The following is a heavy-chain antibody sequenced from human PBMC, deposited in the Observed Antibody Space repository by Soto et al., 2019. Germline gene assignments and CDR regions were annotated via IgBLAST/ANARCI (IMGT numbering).Heavy chain of an antibody. Sequence: QVPVVQSGPEVKKPGASVKISCQTSGYSFSTYGINWVRQAPGQGLEWMGWISVCNGHTDYAEKFQGRVTMTTDTSTSTAYMELRSLRSDDTAIYYCARGRGASSWYETPHYFDFWGQGTLVTVSS. CDR3: ARGRGASSWYETPHYFDF. CDR2: ISVCNGHT. D-gene: IGHD6-13*01. V-gene: IGHV1-18*01. J-gene: IGHJ4*02. CDR1: GYSFSTYG.